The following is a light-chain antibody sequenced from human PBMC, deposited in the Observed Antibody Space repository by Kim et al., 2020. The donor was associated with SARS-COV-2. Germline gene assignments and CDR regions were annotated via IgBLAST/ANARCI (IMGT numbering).Light chain of an antibody. CDR3: HQYNNWPLYS. J-gene: IGKJ2*03. Sequence: VLTQSPATLSVSPGERATLSCRASQNVGSSLAWYQQKPGQAPRLLIYDASTRATVIPAMFSGSGSGTEFTLTISSLQSEDFAVYYCHQYNNWPLYSFGQGTKLEI. V-gene: IGKV3-15*01. CDR2: DAS. CDR1: QNVGSS.